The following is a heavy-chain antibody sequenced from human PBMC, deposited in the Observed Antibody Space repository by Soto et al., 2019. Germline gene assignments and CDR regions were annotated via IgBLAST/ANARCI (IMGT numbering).Heavy chain of an antibody. D-gene: IGHD3-10*01. CDR3: VKTYGSGNYYNGYNY. V-gene: IGHV3-64D*06. Sequence: GGSLRLSCSASGFTFSSYAMHWVRQAPGKGLEYVSAISSNGGSTYYADSVRGRFTISRDNSKNTLYLQMSSLRPEDTAVYYCVKTYGSGNYYNGYNYWGQGTLVTVSS. J-gene: IGHJ4*02. CDR1: GFTFSSYA. CDR2: ISSNGGST.